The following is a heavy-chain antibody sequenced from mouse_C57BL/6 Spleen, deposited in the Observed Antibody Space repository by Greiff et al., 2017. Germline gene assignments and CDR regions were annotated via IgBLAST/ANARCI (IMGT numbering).Heavy chain of an antibody. CDR2: IYPGDGDT. CDR1: GYAFSSSW. CDR3: AREGAITKVVATNCYAMDY. J-gene: IGHJ4*01. D-gene: IGHD1-1*01. Sequence: VQLQQSGPELVKPGASVKISCKASGYAFSSSWMNWVKQRPGKGLEWIGRIYPGDGDTNYNGKFKGKATLTADKSSSTGYMQLSSLTSEDSAVYVDAREGAITKVVATNCYAMDYWGQGTSVTVSS. V-gene: IGHV1-82*01.